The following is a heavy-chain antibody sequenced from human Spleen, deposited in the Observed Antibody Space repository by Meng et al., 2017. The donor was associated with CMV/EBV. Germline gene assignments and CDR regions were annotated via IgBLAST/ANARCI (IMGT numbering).Heavy chain of an antibody. V-gene: IGHV1-18*01. Sequence: TFTSYGLGWVRQAPGQGLEWMGWISAYTGNTDYAQKFQGRVTMTTDTSTSTAYMELRSLRSDDTAVYYCARDLGGYCSSTSCYPYDYWGQGTLVTVSS. CDR3: ARDLGGYCSSTSCYPYDY. CDR2: ISAYTGNT. J-gene: IGHJ4*02. CDR1: TFTSYG. D-gene: IGHD2-2*01.